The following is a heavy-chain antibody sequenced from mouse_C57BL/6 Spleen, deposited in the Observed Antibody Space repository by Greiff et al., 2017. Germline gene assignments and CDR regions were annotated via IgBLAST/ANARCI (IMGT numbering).Heavy chain of an antibody. CDR1: GYTFTDYN. CDR3: ASPYYYWYFDV. D-gene: IGHD1-1*01. J-gene: IGHJ1*03. CDR2: INPNNGGT. Sequence: EVQLQQSGPELVKPGASVKMSCKASGYTFTDYNMHWVKQSHGKSLEWIGYINPNNGGTSYNQKFKGKATLTVNKSSSTAYMQLRSLTSDDSAVYYCASPYYYWYFDVWGTGTTVTVSS. V-gene: IGHV1-22*01.